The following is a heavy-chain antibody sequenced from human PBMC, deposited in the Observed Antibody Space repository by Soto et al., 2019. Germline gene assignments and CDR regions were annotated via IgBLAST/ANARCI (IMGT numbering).Heavy chain of an antibody. CDR2: ISPYNGIT. CDR1: GYTFTTHG. V-gene: IGHV1-18*04. D-gene: IGHD3-16*02. CDR3: ARVDDYVWGSFRP. Sequence: ASVKVSCKASGYTFTTHGISWVRQAPGQGLEWMGWISPYNGITTYAQKVQGRVTMTTDTSTSTAYMELRGLRSDDTAVYYCARVDDYVWGSFRPWGQGTQVTVS. J-gene: IGHJ4*02.